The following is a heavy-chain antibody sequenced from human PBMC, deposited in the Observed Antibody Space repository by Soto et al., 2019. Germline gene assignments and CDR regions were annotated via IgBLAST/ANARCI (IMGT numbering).Heavy chain of an antibody. Sequence: ASVKVSCKASGYTFTGYYMHWVRQAPGQGLERMRWINPNSGGTNYAQKFQGWVTMTRDTSISTAYMELSRLRSDDTAVYYCARAAKGYCSGGSCYALGHFDYWGQGTLVTVSS. J-gene: IGHJ4*02. D-gene: IGHD2-15*01. CDR2: INPNSGGT. CDR3: ARAAKGYCSGGSCYALGHFDY. CDR1: GYTFTGYY. V-gene: IGHV1-2*04.